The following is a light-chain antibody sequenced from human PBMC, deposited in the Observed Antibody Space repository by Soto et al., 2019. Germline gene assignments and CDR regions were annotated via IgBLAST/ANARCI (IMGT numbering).Light chain of an antibody. CDR1: VSNIGAGYG. CDR3: QSYDSNLSAV. J-gene: IGLJ1*01. Sequence: QSPLTQAPSVPGAPGQTFTISCTGSVSNIGAGYGVQWYQQLPGTAPRLLIYGSDDRPSGVPDRFSASVSGNSASLAITGLQTEDEAVYYCQSYDSNLSAVFGPGTKVTVL. CDR2: GSD. V-gene: IGLV1-40*01.